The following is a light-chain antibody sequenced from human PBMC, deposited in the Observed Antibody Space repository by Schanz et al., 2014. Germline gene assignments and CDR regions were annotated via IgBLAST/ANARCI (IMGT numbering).Light chain of an antibody. CDR2: GAS. J-gene: IGKJ2*01. CDR3: QQYDYFYT. Sequence: EIVLTQSPGTLSLSPGERATLSCRASQSLSRSYLAWYQQKPGQAPRLLIYGASTRATGIPDRFSGSGSGTDFTLTISRLEPEDFAVYYCQQYDYFYTFGQGTKLEIK. CDR1: QSLSRSY. V-gene: IGKV3-20*01.